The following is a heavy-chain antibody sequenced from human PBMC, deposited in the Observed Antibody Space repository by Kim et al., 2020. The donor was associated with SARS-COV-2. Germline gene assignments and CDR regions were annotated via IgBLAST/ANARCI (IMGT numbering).Heavy chain of an antibody. J-gene: IGHJ3*02. CDR1: GGSISYYY. CDR2: IYYSGST. CDR3: ARGTTSPGKAXXI. D-gene: IGHD4-17*01. V-gene: IGHV4-59*13. Sequence: SETLSLTCTVSGGSISYYYWSWIRQPPGKGLEWIGYIYYSGSTYYNPSLKSRVTISVDTSKNQFSLKLSSVTAADTAVYYCARGTTSPGKAXXIWGQGTXVXVSS.